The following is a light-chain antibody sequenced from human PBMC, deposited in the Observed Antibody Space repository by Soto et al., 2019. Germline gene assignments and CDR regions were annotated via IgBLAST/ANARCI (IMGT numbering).Light chain of an antibody. CDR1: QSLVHSDGRTY. V-gene: IGKV2-24*01. J-gene: IGKJ2*01. Sequence: DLVLTQTPLSSPVTLGQPASISCRSSQSLVHSDGRTYLSWFHQRPGQPPRLLIHQVSNRLSGVPDRFSGSGAGTDFTLKISRVEAEDVGISFCMQATQYRPYTFGQGTKLEI. CDR3: MQATQYRPYT. CDR2: QVS.